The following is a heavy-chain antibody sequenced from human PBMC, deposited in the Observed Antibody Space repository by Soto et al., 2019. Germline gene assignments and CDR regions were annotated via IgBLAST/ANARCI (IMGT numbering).Heavy chain of an antibody. D-gene: IGHD3-10*01. CDR1: GFTFSSYR. V-gene: IGHV3-7*01. CDR2: IKTDASEK. J-gene: IGHJ4*01. CDR3: ARDSGDGSGSSVNHYLDG. Sequence: PGGSLRLSCAASGFTFSSYRMSWVRQAPGKGLEWVANIKTDASEKKYVDSVKGRFTVSRDNAKNSLYLQMDSLRAEDTAVYYCARDSGDGSGSSVNHYLDGWGSGTLVTVSS.